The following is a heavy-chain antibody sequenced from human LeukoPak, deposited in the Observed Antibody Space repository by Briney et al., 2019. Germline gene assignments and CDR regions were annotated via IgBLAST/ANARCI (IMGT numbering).Heavy chain of an antibody. Sequence: ASVKVSCKASGYTFTAYYMHWVRQAPGQGLEWMGWINPNSGDTNYAQKFQGRATMTRDTSISTAYMELSRLRSDDTAVYYCARIGIAASGLFLHYDYWGQGTLVTVSS. CDR2: INPNSGDT. D-gene: IGHD6-13*01. CDR3: ARIGIAASGLFLHYDY. J-gene: IGHJ4*02. V-gene: IGHV1-2*02. CDR1: GYTFTAYY.